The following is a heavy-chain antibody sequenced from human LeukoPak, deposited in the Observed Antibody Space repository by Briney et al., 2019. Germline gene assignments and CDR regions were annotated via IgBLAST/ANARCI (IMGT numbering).Heavy chain of an antibody. CDR2: ISSSSSTI. D-gene: IGHD3-10*01. CDR1: GFTFSSYS. CDR3: ASSPPYYYGSGSPTPGFDY. J-gene: IGHJ4*02. Sequence: GGSLRLSCAASGFTFSSYSMNWVRQAPGKGLEWVSYISSSSSTIYYADSVKGRFTISRDNAKNSLYLQMNSLRAEDTAVYYCASSPPYYYGSGSPTPGFDYWGQGTLVTVSS. V-gene: IGHV3-48*01.